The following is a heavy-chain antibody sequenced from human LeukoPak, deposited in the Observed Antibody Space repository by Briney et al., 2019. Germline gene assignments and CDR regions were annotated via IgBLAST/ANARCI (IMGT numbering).Heavy chain of an antibody. D-gene: IGHD2-2*02. CDR1: GFTFSSYS. CDR2: ISSSSSTI. V-gene: IGHV3-48*04. J-gene: IGHJ4*02. Sequence: GGSLRLSCAASGFTFSSYSMNWVRQAPGKGLEWVSYISSSSSTIYYADSVKGRFTISRDNAKNSLYLQMNSLRAEDTAVYYCASSYCSSTSCYTGYFDYWGQGTLVTVSS. CDR3: ASSYCSSTSCYTGYFDY.